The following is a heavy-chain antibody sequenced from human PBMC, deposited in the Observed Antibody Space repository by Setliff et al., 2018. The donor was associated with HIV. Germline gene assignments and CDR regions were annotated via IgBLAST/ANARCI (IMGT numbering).Heavy chain of an antibody. CDR3: ARDFPFSVTTFQGGGVFDY. V-gene: IGHV4-61*09. CDR1: GGSISSGSYY. Sequence: LSLTCAVSGGSISSGSYYWSWIRQPAGKGLEWIGHIYTTGSTNYNPSLKSRVTISVDKSKNQVSLKLTSVIAADTAVYYCARDFPFSVTTFQGGGVFDYWGQGTLVTVSS. J-gene: IGHJ4*02. D-gene: IGHD4-17*01. CDR2: IYTTGST.